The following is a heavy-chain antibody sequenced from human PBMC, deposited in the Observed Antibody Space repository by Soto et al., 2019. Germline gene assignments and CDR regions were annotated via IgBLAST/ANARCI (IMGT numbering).Heavy chain of an antibody. Sequence: SETLSLTCAVYGGSFSDYYWSWIRQPPGKGLEWIGEINHSGSTNYNPSLKSRVTISVDTSKNQFSLKLSSVTAADTAVYYCARVGLRNYYDSSGPIDYWGQGTLVTVSS. CDR1: GGSFSDYY. CDR2: INHSGST. V-gene: IGHV4-34*01. CDR3: ARVGLRNYYDSSGPIDY. D-gene: IGHD3-22*01. J-gene: IGHJ4*02.